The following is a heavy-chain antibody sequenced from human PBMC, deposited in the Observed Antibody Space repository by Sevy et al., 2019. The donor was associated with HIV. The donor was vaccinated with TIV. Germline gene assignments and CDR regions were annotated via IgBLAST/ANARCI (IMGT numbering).Heavy chain of an antibody. Sequence: SVKVSCKASGYTFTGYYMHWVRQAPGQGLEWMGWINPNSGGTNYAQKFQGRVTMTRDTSISTAYMELSRLRSDDTAVYYCARMDTARRYYYYGMDVWGQGTTVTVSS. J-gene: IGHJ6*02. CDR1: GYTFTGYY. CDR3: ARMDTARRYYYYGMDV. V-gene: IGHV1-2*02. CDR2: INPNSGGT. D-gene: IGHD5-18*01.